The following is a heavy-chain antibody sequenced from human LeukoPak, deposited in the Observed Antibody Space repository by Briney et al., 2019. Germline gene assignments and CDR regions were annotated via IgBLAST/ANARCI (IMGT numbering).Heavy chain of an antibody. CDR3: ARLRLMSDAITYHAFDI. J-gene: IGHJ3*02. CDR1: GGSITTHY. CDR2: INYSGDS. Sequence: SETLSLTCTASGGSITTHYWSWVRQTPGKGLEYIAYINYSGDSNYNPSLKSRVTISIDTSKNQFSLRLSFVTAADTAVYYCARLRLMSDAITYHAFDIWGQRTMLTVSS. D-gene: IGHD2-2*02. V-gene: IGHV4-59*08.